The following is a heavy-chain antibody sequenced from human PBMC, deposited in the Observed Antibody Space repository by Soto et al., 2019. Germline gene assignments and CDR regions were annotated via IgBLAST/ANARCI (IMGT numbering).Heavy chain of an antibody. D-gene: IGHD2-8*01. V-gene: IGHV5-51*01. CDR3: VSWVSAHFDY. CDR1: GYTFTNYW. Sequence: GESLKISCKAIGYTFTNYWIGWVRQTPGKGLEWMGIIFPGDSDTRYNPSFEGQVTVSADESISTAYLQWNTLKASDTAMYYCVSWVSAHFDYWGQGTLVTVSS. CDR2: IFPGDSDT. J-gene: IGHJ4*02.